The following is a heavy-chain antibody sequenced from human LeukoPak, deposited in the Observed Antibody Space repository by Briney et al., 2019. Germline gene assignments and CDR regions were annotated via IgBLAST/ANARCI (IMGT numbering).Heavy chain of an antibody. CDR1: GFTFDDFA. J-gene: IGHJ4*02. CDR3: ATDRQYQLPSKYLDY. Sequence: GGSLRLSCAASGFTFDDFAMRWVRQAPGKGLGWVSDISGSSGSTDYADSVKGRLTISRDNAKNSLCLHMNSLRADDTALYYSATDRQYQLPSKYLDYWGQGTLVTVSS. CDR2: ISGSSGST. V-gene: IGHV3-9*01. D-gene: IGHD2-2*01.